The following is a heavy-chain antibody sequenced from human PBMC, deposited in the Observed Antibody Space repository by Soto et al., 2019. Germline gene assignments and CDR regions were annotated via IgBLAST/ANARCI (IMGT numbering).Heavy chain of an antibody. V-gene: IGHV4-34*01. J-gene: IGHJ6*02. D-gene: IGHD1-1*01. CDR2: INYSGNT. Sequence: QVQLQQWGAGLLKPSETLSLTCAVYGESLSGYYGNWIRQSPGKGLEWIGEINYSGNTNYNPSLKSRVTISIDTSKNQFSLNMNSVTAADTAVYYCVRTRNLDVWGQGTTVIVSS. CDR3: VRTRNLDV. CDR1: GESLSGYY.